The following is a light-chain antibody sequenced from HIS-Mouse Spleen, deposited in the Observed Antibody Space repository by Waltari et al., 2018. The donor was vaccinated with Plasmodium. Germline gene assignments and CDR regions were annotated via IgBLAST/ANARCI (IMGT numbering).Light chain of an antibody. Sequence: EIVLTQSPATLSLSPGERATLSCRASQSVSSYLAWYQQKPGQAPRLLIYDASNKATGMAARFSGSWYGTDFTLTISSLEPEDFAVYYCQQRSNWPPLTFGGGTKVEIK. CDR2: DAS. CDR3: QQRSNWPPLT. CDR1: QSVSSY. V-gene: IGKV3-11*01. J-gene: IGKJ4*01.